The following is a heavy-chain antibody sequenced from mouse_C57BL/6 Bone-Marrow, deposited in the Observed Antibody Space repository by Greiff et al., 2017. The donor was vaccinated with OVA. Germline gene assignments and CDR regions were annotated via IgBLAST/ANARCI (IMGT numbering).Heavy chain of an antibody. D-gene: IGHD1-1*01. J-gene: IGHJ3*01. CDR2: IDPENGDT. CDR1: GFNIKDDY. Sequence: VHVKQSGAELVRPGASVKLSCTASGFNIKDDYMHWVKQRPEQGLEWIGWIDPENGDTEYASKFQGKATITADTSSNTAYLQLSSLTSEDTAVYYCTSIYYYASSYERFAYWGQGTLVTVSA. CDR3: TSIYYYASSYERFAY. V-gene: IGHV14-4*01.